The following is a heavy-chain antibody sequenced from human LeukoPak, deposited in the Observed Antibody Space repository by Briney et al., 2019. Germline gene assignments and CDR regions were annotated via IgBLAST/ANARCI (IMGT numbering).Heavy chain of an antibody. CDR3: LRGDRRDY. J-gene: IGHJ4*02. CDR1: GFTFSSYD. V-gene: IGHV3-21*06. CDR2: IDSSGGYM. Sequence: GGSLRLSCAASGFTFSSYDMHWVRQATGKGLEWVSSIDSSGGYMFYADSVKGRFIISRDNAKDSLYLQMHSLRVEDTAVYYCLRGDRRDYWGQGTLVTVSS.